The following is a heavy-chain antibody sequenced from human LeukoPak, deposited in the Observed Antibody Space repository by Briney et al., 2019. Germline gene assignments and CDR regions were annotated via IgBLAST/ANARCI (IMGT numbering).Heavy chain of an antibody. CDR2: IKQDGSEK. CDR1: GFTLSSYW. J-gene: IGHJ3*02. Sequence: PGGSLRLSCAASGFTLSSYWMSWVRQAPGKGLEWVANIKQDGSEKYYVDSVKGRFTISRDNAKNSLYLQMNSLRAEDTAVYYCARDKGDCSGGSCYDAFVIWGQGTMVTVSS. V-gene: IGHV3-7*01. D-gene: IGHD2-15*01. CDR3: ARDKGDCSGGSCYDAFVI.